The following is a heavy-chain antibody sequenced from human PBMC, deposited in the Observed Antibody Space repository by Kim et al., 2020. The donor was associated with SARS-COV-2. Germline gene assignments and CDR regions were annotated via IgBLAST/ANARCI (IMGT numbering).Heavy chain of an antibody. CDR3: ARRAYSRTHIDY. Sequence: SETLSLTCTVSGGSISSSSYYWGWIRQPPGKGLEWIGSIYYSGSTYYNPSLKSRVTISVDTSKNQFSLKLSSVTAADTAVYYCARRAYSRTHIDYWGQGTLVTVSS. V-gene: IGHV4-39*01. CDR1: GGSISSSSYY. D-gene: IGHD5-18*01. CDR2: IYYSGST. J-gene: IGHJ4*02.